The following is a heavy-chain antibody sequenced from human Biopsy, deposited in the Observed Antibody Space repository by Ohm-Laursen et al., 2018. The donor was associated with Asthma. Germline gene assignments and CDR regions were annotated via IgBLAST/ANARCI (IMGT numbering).Heavy chain of an antibody. Sequence: GSLRLSCAASGFTFSDYYMSWIRQAPGKGLEWVSYISTGGTTINYADSVKGRFTISRDNAKNSLYLQLNSLRAGDTAVYYCARARSGNYLDYWGQGTLVTVSS. CDR2: ISTGGTTI. J-gene: IGHJ4*02. V-gene: IGHV3-11*01. D-gene: IGHD5-12*01. CDR3: ARARSGNYLDY. CDR1: GFTFSDYY.